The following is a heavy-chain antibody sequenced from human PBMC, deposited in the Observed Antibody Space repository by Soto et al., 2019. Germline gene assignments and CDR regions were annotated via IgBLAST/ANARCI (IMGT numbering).Heavy chain of an antibody. J-gene: IGHJ4*02. Sequence: ASVKVSCKASGYTFTSYYMHWVRQAPGQGLEWMGIINPSAGSTSYEQKFQGRVTMSRDSSTSTVFMELSSLRSEDTAMYYFARGPSLGALTDHWCQGILVTVS. V-gene: IGHV1-46*01. CDR3: ARGPSLGALTDH. CDR2: INPSAGST. CDR1: GYTFTSYY. D-gene: IGHD1-26*01.